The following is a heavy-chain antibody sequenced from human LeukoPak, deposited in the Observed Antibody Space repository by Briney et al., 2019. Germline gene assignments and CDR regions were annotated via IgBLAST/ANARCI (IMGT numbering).Heavy chain of an antibody. V-gene: IGHV1-46*01. CDR2: INPSGGST. CDR3: AKGALFYFDSSGYMYYFDY. Sequence: ASVKVSCKASGYTFTSYYMHWVRQAPGQGLEWMGIINPSGGSTSYAQKFQGRVTMTRDTSTSTVYMELSSLRSEDTAVYYCAKGALFYFDSSGYMYYFDYWGQGTLVTVSS. CDR1: GYTFTSYY. D-gene: IGHD3-22*01. J-gene: IGHJ4*02.